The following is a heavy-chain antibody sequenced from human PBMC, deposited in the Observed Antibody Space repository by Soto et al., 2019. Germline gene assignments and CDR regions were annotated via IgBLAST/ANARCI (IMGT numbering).Heavy chain of an antibody. V-gene: IGHV3-48*03. CDR1: GFTFSSYE. CDR2: ISSSGSTI. Sequence: GSLRLSCAASGFTFSSYEMNWVRQAPGKGLEWVSYISSSGSTIYYADSVKGRFTISRDNAKNSLYLQMNSLRAEDTAVYYCARDLNYYDSSGTGAYYGMDVWGQGTTVTVSS. D-gene: IGHD3-22*01. J-gene: IGHJ6*02. CDR3: ARDLNYYDSSGTGAYYGMDV.